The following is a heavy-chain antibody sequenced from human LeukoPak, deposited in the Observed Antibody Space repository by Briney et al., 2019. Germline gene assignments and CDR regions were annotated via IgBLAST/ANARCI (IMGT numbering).Heavy chain of an antibody. CDR3: ARDFATWFGETYLAYYMDV. V-gene: IGHV3-53*01. J-gene: IGHJ6*03. D-gene: IGHD3-10*01. CDR2: IYSGGNT. CDR1: GFTVSSNS. Sequence: PGGSLRLSCTVSGFTVSSNSMSWVRQAPGKGLEWVAFIYSGGNTHYSDSVKGRFTISRDNAKNSLYLQMNRLRAEDTAVYYCARDFATWFGETYLAYYMDVWGKGTTVTISS.